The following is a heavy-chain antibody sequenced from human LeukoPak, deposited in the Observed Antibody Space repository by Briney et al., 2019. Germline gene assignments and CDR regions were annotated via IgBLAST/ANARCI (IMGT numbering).Heavy chain of an antibody. CDR3: ARGRYSSGWYRRGWPVDY. CDR2: INHSGST. V-gene: IGHV4-34*01. D-gene: IGHD6-19*01. CDR1: GGSFSGYY. J-gene: IGHJ4*02. Sequence: SETLSLTCAVYGGSFSGYYWSWIRQPPGKGLEWVGEINHSGSTNYNPSLKSRVTISVDTSKNQFSLKLSSVTAADTAVYYCARGRYSSGWYRRGWPVDYWGQGTLVTVSS.